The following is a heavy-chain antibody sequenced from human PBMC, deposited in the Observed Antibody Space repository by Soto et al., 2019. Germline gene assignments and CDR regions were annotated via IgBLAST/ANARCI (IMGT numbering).Heavy chain of an antibody. CDR2: IYWDVDK. CDR1: GFSLNTGGLG. J-gene: IGHJ6*02. Sequence: QITLKESGPPLVKPTQTLTLTCTFSGFSLNTGGLGVGWIRHPPGKALEWLALIYWDVDKRYSPSLQSRISSPKDTSNSQVLPTKTSMAPVDRATYYYVHSRCGGDYIRSYSSDECYGLDVWRQGNTLTPSS. V-gene: IGHV2-5*02. D-gene: IGHD2-21*02. CDR3: VHSRCGGDYIRSYSSDECYGLDV.